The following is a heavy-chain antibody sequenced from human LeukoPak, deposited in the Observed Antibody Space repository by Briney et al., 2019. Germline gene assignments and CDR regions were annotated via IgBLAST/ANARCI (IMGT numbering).Heavy chain of an antibody. CDR2: IYYSGST. Sequence: SETLSLTCTVSGGSISSSSYYWGWIRQPPGKGLEWIGSIYYSGSTYYNPSLKSRVTISVDTSKNQFSLKLSSVTAADTAVYYCARFSKTLVGATGGDYWGQGTLVTVSS. CDR3: ARFSKTLVGATGGDY. D-gene: IGHD1-26*01. CDR1: GGSISSSSYY. J-gene: IGHJ4*02. V-gene: IGHV4-39*07.